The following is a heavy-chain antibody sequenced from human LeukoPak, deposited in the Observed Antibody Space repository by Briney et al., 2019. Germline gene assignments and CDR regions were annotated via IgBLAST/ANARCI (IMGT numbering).Heavy chain of an antibody. D-gene: IGHD1-7*01. V-gene: IGHV4-34*01. CDR3: ARGRPGAGNYYFDL. Sequence: SETLSLTCAVYGGSYSGYYWSWIRQPPGKGLEWVGEIHYSGATNYKSSLKSRVTISGDTSKNQISLKLTSVTAADTVLYYCARGRPGAGNYYFDLWGRGTPVTVSS. CDR2: IHYSGAT. CDR1: GGSYSGYY. J-gene: IGHJ2*01.